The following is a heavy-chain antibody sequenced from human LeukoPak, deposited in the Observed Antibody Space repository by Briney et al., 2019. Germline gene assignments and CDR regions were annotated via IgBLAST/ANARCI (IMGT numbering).Heavy chain of an antibody. J-gene: IGHJ4*02. V-gene: IGHV3-21*01. D-gene: IGHD3-10*01. CDR2: ISSRSTYI. Sequence: GGSLRLSCAASGFTFSSYSMNWVRQAPGKGLEWVSSISSRSTYIYHADSVKGRFTISRDNAKNTLYLQMNSLRAEDTAVYYCAKEMGYYYGSGSYFDYWGQGTLVTVSS. CDR3: AKEMGYYYGSGSYFDY. CDR1: GFTFSSYS.